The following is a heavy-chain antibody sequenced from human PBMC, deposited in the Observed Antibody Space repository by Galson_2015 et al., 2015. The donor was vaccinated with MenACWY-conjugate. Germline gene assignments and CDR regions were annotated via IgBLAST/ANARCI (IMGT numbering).Heavy chain of an antibody. CDR3: ARAPSWDPRGYYYYYYMDV. CDR2: TYYRSKWYN. V-gene: IGHV6-1*01. Sequence: CAISGDSVSSNSAAWNWIRQSPSRGLEWLGRTYYRSKWYNDYAVSVKSRITINPDTSKNQFSLQLNSVTPEDTAVYYCARAPSWDPRGYYYYYYMDVWGKGTTVTVSS. J-gene: IGHJ6*03. CDR1: GDSVSSNSAA. D-gene: IGHD1-26*01.